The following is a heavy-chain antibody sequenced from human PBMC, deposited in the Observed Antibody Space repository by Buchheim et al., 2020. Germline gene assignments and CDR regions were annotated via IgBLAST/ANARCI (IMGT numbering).Heavy chain of an antibody. CDR1: GGSISGDNYY. CDR3: ARIGMVVVSD. J-gene: IGHJ4*02. V-gene: IGHV4-39*01. D-gene: IGHD3-22*01. CDR2: IFYSGSA. Sequence: QVQLKESGPGRVQPSETLSLTCTVSGGSISGDNYYWGWIRQSPGQGLEWIGKIFYSGSAHYNPSLRSRVTISVDTSKNQFSLTLTSVTAADAGLYYCARIGMVVVSDWGQG.